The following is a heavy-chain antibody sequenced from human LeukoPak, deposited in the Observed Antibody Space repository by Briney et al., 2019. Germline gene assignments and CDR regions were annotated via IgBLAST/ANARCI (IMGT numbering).Heavy chain of an antibody. CDR1: GFTFSNAW. V-gene: IGHV3-66*01. D-gene: IGHD3-3*01. J-gene: IGHJ3*02. CDR2: IYRGGST. CDR3: ARGLTIDDAFDI. Sequence: PGGSLRLSCAASGFTFSNAWMSWVRQAPGKGLEWVSVIYRGGSTYYADSVKGRFTISRDNSKNTLYLQMNSLRAEDTAVYYCARGLTIDDAFDIWGQGTMVTVSS.